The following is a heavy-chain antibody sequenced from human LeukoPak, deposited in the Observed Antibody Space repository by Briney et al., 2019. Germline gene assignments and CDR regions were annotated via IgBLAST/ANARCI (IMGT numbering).Heavy chain of an antibody. D-gene: IGHD3-10*01. Sequence: GGSLRLSCEASGFTFNNYGMHWVRQAPGKGLEWVAFIRYDGSNKYYGDSVKGRFTISRDNSKNTLCLQMNSLRAEDTAVYYCASARGMASDSIDFWGQGTLVTVSS. CDR1: GFTFNNYG. CDR2: IRYDGSNK. V-gene: IGHV3-30*02. J-gene: IGHJ4*02. CDR3: ASARGMASDSIDF.